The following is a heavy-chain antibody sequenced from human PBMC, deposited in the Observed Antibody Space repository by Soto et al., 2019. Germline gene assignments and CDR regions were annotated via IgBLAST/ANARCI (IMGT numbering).Heavy chain of an antibody. D-gene: IGHD6-19*01. Sequence: PGGSLRLSCAVSGLTLSHYWMSWVRQAPGKGLEWVANIKQDGNEKYYVDSVKGRFTISRDNAKNSLYLQMNSLRAEDTAVYYCASCLVSSGWYSPRDAFDIWGQGTMVTVSS. CDR3: ASCLVSSGWYSPRDAFDI. CDR1: GLTLSHYW. V-gene: IGHV3-7*01. J-gene: IGHJ3*02. CDR2: IKQDGNEK.